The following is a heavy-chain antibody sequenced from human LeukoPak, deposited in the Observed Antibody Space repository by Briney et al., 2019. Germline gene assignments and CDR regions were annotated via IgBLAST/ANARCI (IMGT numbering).Heavy chain of an antibody. CDR3: ARGIIAAAGDFDY. Sequence: ASVKVSCKASGYTFTSYDINWVRQAAGQGLEWMGWMNPNSGNTGYAQKFQGRVTMTRNTSISTAYMELSSLRSEDTAVYYCARGIIAAAGDFDYWGQGTLVTVSS. J-gene: IGHJ4*02. V-gene: IGHV1-8*01. CDR2: MNPNSGNT. D-gene: IGHD6-13*01. CDR1: GYTFTSYD.